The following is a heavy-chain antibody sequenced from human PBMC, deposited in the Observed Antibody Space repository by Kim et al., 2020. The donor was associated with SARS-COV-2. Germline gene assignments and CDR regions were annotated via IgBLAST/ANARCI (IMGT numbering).Heavy chain of an antibody. CDR2: ISSSSSTM. V-gene: IGHV3-48*04. D-gene: IGHD3-10*01. CDR1: GFTFNSYS. Sequence: GGSLRLSCAASGFTFNSYSMNWVRQAPGKGLEWVSYISSSSSTMYYADSVKGRFTISRDNAKNSLYLQMNSLRAEDTAMYYCARDRLTYYYGSGIDYWGQGTLVTVSS. J-gene: IGHJ4*02. CDR3: ARDRLTYYYGSGIDY.